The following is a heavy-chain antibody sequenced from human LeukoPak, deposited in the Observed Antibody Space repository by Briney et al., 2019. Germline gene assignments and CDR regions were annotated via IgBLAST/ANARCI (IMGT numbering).Heavy chain of an antibody. D-gene: IGHD2-15*01. CDR3: ARGRILRIAKYYMDV. CDR2: IYYSGST. J-gene: IGHJ6*03. Sequence: SETLSLTCTVSGGSISSSSYYWSWIRQPPGTGLEWIGCIYYSGSTNYNPSLKSRVTISVDTSKSQVSLKLSSVTAADTAVYYCARGRILRIAKYYMDVWGKGTTVTISS. CDR1: GGSISSSSYY. V-gene: IGHV4-61*01.